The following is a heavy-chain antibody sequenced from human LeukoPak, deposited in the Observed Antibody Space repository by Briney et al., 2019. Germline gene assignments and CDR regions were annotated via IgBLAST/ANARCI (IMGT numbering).Heavy chain of an antibody. CDR2: IDSSDSYT. J-gene: IGHJ4*02. CDR3: ARAIRNYDILTGYLYYFDY. Sequence: GESLQISCKGSGYSFTSYWNSWVRQMPGKGLEWMGRIDSSDSYTNYSPSFQGHVTISADKSISTAYLQWSSLKASDTAMYYCARAIRNYDILTGYLYYFDYWGQGTLVTVSS. V-gene: IGHV5-10-1*01. D-gene: IGHD3-9*01. CDR1: GYSFTSYW.